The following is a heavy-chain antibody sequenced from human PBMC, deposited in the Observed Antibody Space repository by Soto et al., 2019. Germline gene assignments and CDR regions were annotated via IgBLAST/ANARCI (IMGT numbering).Heavy chain of an antibody. CDR3: ARSQGSSTSLELYYYYYYGMDV. Sequence: QVQLVQSGAEVKKPGSSVKVSCKASGGTFSSYAISWVRQAPGQGLEWMGGIIPISDTTNDAQKFQGRVTITADESTSTAYMELSSLRSEDTAVYYCARSQGSSTSLELYYYYYYGMDVWGQGTTVTVSS. CDR1: GGTFSSYA. V-gene: IGHV1-69*01. J-gene: IGHJ6*02. CDR2: IIPISDTT. D-gene: IGHD2-2*01.